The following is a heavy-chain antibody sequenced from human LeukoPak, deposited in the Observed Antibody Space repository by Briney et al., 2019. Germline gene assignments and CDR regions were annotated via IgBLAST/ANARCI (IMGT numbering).Heavy chain of an antibody. Sequence: SETLSLTCAVSGGSVSSGVYSWTWIRQPPGKGLEWIGYIYYSGSTNYNPSLKSRVTISVDTSKNQFSLKLSSVTAADTAVYYCAREAHRYSSGWYGALDYWGQGTLVTVSS. D-gene: IGHD6-19*01. J-gene: IGHJ4*02. V-gene: IGHV4-61*08. CDR2: IYYSGST. CDR3: AREAHRYSSGWYGALDY. CDR1: GGSVSSGVYS.